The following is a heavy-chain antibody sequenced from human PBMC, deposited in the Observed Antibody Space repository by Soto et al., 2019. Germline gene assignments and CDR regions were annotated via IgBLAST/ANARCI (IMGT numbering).Heavy chain of an antibody. J-gene: IGHJ4*02. CDR1: GFTFSDYY. CDR2: ISSSGSTI. CDR3: ARDRLSLYSQDYDFWSGSSD. D-gene: IGHD3-3*01. V-gene: IGHV3-11*01. Sequence: PGGSLRLSCAASGFTFSDYYMSWIRQAPGKGLEWVSYISSSGSTIYYADSVKGRFTISRDNAKNSLYLQMNSLRAEDTAVYYCARDRLSLYSQDYDFWSGSSDWGQGTLVTVSS.